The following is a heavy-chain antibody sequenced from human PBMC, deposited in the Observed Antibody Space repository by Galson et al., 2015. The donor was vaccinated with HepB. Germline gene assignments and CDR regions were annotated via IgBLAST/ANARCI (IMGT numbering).Heavy chain of an antibody. Sequence: SLRLSCAASGFTFSSYEMNWVRQAPGKGLEWVSYISSSGSTIYYADSVKGRFTISRDNAKNSLYLQMNSLRAEDTAVYYCAKGGSGWYSGFDYWGQGTLVTVSS. CDR1: GFTFSSYE. CDR2: ISSSGSTI. V-gene: IGHV3-48*03. D-gene: IGHD6-19*01. J-gene: IGHJ4*02. CDR3: AKGGSGWYSGFDY.